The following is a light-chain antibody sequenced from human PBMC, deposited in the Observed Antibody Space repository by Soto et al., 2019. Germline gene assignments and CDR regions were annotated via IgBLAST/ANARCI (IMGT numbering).Light chain of an antibody. Sequence: DIQMTQSPSTLSASVGDRVTITCRASQSISSWLAWYQQKPGKAPKLLIYDASSLESGVPSRFSGSGSGTEFTLTISSLQPDDFATYYCQQYNSYSPAPWTFGQGTKVEIK. J-gene: IGKJ1*01. CDR1: QSISSW. CDR2: DAS. V-gene: IGKV1-5*01. CDR3: QQYNSYSPAPWT.